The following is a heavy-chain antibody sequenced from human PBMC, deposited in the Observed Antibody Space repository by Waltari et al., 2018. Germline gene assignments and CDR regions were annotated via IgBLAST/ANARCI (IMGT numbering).Heavy chain of an antibody. J-gene: IGHJ4*02. Sequence: QVQLQESGPGLVKPSETLSLTCTAPGASISSYYGTWIRQSPGKGLGWIGYIHFSGRTNYNPSLKSRVTISADTSKNQFSLKLNSVTAADTAVYYCARAFWEQPSDYRGQGTLVTVSS. CDR2: IHFSGRT. D-gene: IGHD1-26*01. V-gene: IGHV4-59*13. CDR1: GASISSYY. CDR3: ARAFWEQPSDY.